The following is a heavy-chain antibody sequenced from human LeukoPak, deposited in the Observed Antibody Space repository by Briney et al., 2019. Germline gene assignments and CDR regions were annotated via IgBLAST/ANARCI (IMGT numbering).Heavy chain of an antibody. CDR1: GFTISNHA. V-gene: IGHV3-23*01. CDR2: IGADGANT. CDR3: VYLDSSGYYYGRLRY. Sequence: GESLRLSCAASGFTISNHAMSWVRQTPGKRLESVSSIGADGANTHSADSVKGRFTISRDNSENTVYLQMNSLRAEDTAVYFCVYLDSSGYYYGRLRYWGQGTPVTVSS. J-gene: IGHJ4*02. D-gene: IGHD3-22*01.